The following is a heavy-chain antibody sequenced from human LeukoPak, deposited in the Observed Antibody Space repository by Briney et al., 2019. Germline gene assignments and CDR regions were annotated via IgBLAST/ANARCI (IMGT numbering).Heavy chain of an antibody. CDR2: IMPLFNTA. Sequence: GASVKVSCKASEGTFSSYSITWVRQAPGQGLEWMGGIMPLFNTANYAQQFQGRVTITTDESTSTAYMELSSLRFEDTAMYYCARVDRYHYYLDVWGKGTTVTVSS. CDR1: EGTFSSYS. CDR3: ARVDRYHYYLDV. J-gene: IGHJ6*03. V-gene: IGHV1-69*05.